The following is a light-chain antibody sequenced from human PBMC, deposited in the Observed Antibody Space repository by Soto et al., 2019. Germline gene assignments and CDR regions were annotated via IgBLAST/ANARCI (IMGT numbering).Light chain of an antibody. V-gene: IGLV1-44*01. Sequence: QSVLTQPPSASGTPGQRVTISCSGSSSNIGINTVNWYQQLPGTAPKLLIHTNNQRPSGVPDRFSGSKSGTSASLAISGLQSEDEADYYCAAWDDSLNGYVFGTGTKVTAL. CDR1: SSNIGINT. CDR2: TNN. J-gene: IGLJ1*01. CDR3: AAWDDSLNGYV.